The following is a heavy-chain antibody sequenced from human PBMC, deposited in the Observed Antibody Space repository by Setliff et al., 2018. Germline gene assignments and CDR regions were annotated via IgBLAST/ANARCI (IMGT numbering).Heavy chain of an antibody. V-gene: IGHV4-61*09. CDR3: ARVSGFSYMDV. Sequence: SETLSLTCTVSGGSLSSYNYWSWIRQPAGKGLEWIGQIYTDGSTNYNPSLKSRVTISVDKSRNQFSLKLSSVTAADTAVYYCARVSGFSYMDVWGKGTTVTVSS. CDR1: GGSLSSYNY. D-gene: IGHD3-3*01. CDR2: IYTDGST. J-gene: IGHJ6*03.